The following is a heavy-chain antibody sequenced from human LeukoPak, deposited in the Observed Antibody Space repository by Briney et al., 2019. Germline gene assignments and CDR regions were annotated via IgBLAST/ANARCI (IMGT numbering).Heavy chain of an antibody. CDR3: ARDFGVVVPAATPVDYYYYMDV. J-gene: IGHJ6*03. V-gene: IGHV4-38-2*02. D-gene: IGHD2-2*01. Sequence: SETLSLTCTVSGYSISSGYYWGWIRQPPGKGLEWIGSIYHSGSTYYNPSLKSRVTISVDTSKNQFSLKLSSVTAADTAVYYCARDFGVVVPAATPVDYYYYMDVWXKGTTVTVSS. CDR2: IYHSGST. CDR1: GYSISSGYY.